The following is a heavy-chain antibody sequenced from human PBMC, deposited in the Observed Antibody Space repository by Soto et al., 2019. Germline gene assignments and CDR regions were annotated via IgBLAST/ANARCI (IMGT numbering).Heavy chain of an antibody. D-gene: IGHD3-3*01. Sequence: GGSLRLSCSASGFTFSSYAMHWVRQAPGKGLEYVSAIGDNGGSTYYADSVNGRFTISRDNSKNTLYLQMSSLRAEDTAVYYCVQAISARHNSAKAFAIWGQGTMVTVSS. CDR2: IGDNGGST. J-gene: IGHJ3*02. CDR3: VQAISARHNSAKAFAI. CDR1: GFTFSSYA. V-gene: IGHV3-64D*06.